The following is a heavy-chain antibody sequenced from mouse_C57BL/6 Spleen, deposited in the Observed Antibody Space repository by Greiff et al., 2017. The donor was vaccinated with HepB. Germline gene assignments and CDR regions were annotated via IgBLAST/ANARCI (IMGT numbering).Heavy chain of an antibody. CDR3: ERYEAAQAFAY. J-gene: IGHJ3*01. V-gene: IGHV7-3*01. CDR1: GFTFTDYY. D-gene: IGHD3-2*02. CDR2: IRNKANGYTT. Sequence: EVMLVESGGGLVQPGGSLSLSCAASGFTFTDYYMSWVRQPPGKALEWLGFIRNKANGYTTEYSASVKGRFTISRDNSQSILYLQMNALRAEDSATYYCERYEAAQAFAYWGQGTLVTVSA.